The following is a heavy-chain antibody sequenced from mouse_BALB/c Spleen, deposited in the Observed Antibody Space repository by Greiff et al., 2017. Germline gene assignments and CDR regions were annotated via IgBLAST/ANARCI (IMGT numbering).Heavy chain of an antibody. J-gene: IGHJ2*01. CDR2: ISSGSSTI. V-gene: IGHV5-17*02. D-gene: IGHD2-3*01. Sequence: EVQRVESGGGLVQPGGSRKLSCAASGFTFSSFGMHWVRQAPEKGLEWVAYISSGSSTIYYADTVKGRFTISRDNPKNTLFLQMTSLRSEDTAMYYSARSFDGYLDYWGQGTTLTVSS. CDR3: ARSFDGYLDY. CDR1: GFTFSSFG.